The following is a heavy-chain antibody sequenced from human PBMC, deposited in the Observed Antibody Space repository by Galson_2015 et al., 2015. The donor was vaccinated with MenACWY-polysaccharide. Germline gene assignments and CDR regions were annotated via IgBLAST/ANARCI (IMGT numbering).Heavy chain of an antibody. CDR1: GFTFSSYS. Sequence: SLRLSCAASGFTFSSYSMNWVRQAPGKGLEWVSYISSSGTIYYADSVKGRFTISRDNGKNSLHLQMNSLRDDDTAVYYCARVLKGLVGATPDYWGQGTLVTVSS. CDR3: ARVLKGLVGATPDY. V-gene: IGHV3-48*02. D-gene: IGHD1-26*01. CDR2: ISSSGTI. J-gene: IGHJ4*02.